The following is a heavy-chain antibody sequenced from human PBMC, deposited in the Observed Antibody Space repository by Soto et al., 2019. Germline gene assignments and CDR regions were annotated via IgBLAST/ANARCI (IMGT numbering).Heavy chain of an antibody. CDR2: ISAYNGNT. V-gene: IGHV1-18*04. CDR3: ARVRLRHQLELRNCSYNGFDP. CDR1: GYTFTSYG. J-gene: IGHJ5*02. Sequence: QVQLVQSGAEVKKPGASVKVSCKASGYTFTSYGISWVRQAPGQGLEWMGWISAYNGNTHYAQKLQGRVTMTTDTSTSTAYMELRSLRSDDTAVYYCARVRLRHQLELRNCSYNGFDPWGQGTLVTVSS. D-gene: IGHD1-7*01.